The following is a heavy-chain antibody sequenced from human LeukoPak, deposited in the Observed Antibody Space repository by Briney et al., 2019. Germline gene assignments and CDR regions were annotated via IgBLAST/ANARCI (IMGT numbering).Heavy chain of an antibody. CDR2: IYYSGST. V-gene: IGHV4-30-4*01. D-gene: IGHD3-10*01. CDR3: ATDRARGGDSFDY. CDR1: GGSISSGDYY. Sequence: PSETLSLTCTVSGGSISSGDYYWSWIRQPPGKGLGWIGYIYYSGSTYYNPSLKSRVTISGDTSKNQFSLNLSSVTAADTAVYYCATDRARGGDSFDYWGQGTLVTVSS. J-gene: IGHJ4*02.